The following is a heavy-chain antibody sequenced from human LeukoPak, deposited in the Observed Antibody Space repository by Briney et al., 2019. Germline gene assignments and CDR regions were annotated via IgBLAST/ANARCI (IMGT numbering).Heavy chain of an antibody. V-gene: IGHV3-66*01. CDR1: GFTVSSNY. CDR2: IYSGGST. D-gene: IGHD6-19*01. J-gene: IGHJ6*02. Sequence: PGGSLRLSCAASGFTVSSNYMSWVRQAPGKGLEGVSVIYSGGSTYYADAVKGRFTISRDNSKNTLYLQMNSLRGEDTAVYYCARDPYSSAWYHYYYGMDVWGQGTTVTVSS. CDR3: ARDPYSSAWYHYYYGMDV.